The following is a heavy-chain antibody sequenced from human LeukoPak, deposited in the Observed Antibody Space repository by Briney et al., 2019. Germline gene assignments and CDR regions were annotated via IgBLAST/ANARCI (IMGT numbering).Heavy chain of an antibody. V-gene: IGHV3-15*01. CDR3: TTHSGNDLRS. Sequence: GGSLRLSCAASGFTFNSYAMSWVRQAPGKGLEWVGRIKSKSVGETTDYAAPVKGRFTISRDDSENTLYLQMNSLKTEDTAVYYCTTHSGNDLRSWGQGTLVTVSS. J-gene: IGHJ5*02. CDR1: GFTFNSYA. D-gene: IGHD5-12*01. CDR2: IKSKSVGETT.